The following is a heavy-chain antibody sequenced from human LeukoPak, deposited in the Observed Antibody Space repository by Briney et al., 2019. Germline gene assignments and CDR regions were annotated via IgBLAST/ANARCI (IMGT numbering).Heavy chain of an antibody. CDR3: ARISSSWHYYYYGMDV. Sequence: GASVKVSCKASGYTFTSYAMSWVRQAPGQGLEWMGWINTNTGNPTYAQGFTGRFVFSLDTSVSTAYLQISSLKAEDTAVYYCARISSSWHYYYYGMDVWGQGTTVTVSS. CDR1: GYTFTSYA. V-gene: IGHV7-4-1*02. CDR2: INTNTGNP. D-gene: IGHD6-13*01. J-gene: IGHJ6*02.